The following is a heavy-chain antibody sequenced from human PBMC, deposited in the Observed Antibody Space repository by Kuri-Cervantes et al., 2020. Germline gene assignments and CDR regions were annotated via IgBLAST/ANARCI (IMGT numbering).Heavy chain of an antibody. CDR3: AKEDIVATIWYFDY. Sequence: GGALRLSCAASGFTFSSYIMNWVRQAPGKGLEWVSSISSSSSYIYYADSVKGRFTISRDNAKNSLYMQINSLRAEDTAVYYCAKEDIVATIWYFDYWGQGTLVTVSS. CDR2: ISSSSSYI. V-gene: IGHV3-21*01. J-gene: IGHJ4*02. CDR1: GFTFSSYI. D-gene: IGHD5-12*01.